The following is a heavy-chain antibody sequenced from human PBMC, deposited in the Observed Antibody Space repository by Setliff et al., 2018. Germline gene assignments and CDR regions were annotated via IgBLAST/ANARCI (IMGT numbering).Heavy chain of an antibody. J-gene: IGHJ4*02. CDR2: IYYSGST. D-gene: IGHD5-12*01. CDR3: AREREYSGYEGMADY. Sequence: SETLSLTFTVSGGSISSGGYYWSWIRQHPGKGLEWIGYIYYSGSTYYNPSLKSRVTISVDTSKNQFSLKLSSVTAADTAVYYCAREREYSGYEGMADYWGQGTLVTVSS. CDR1: GGSISSGGYY. V-gene: IGHV4-31*03.